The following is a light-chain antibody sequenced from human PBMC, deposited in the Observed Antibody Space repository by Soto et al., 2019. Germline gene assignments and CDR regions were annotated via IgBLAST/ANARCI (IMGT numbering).Light chain of an antibody. CDR2: GAS. CDR1: QGIGSS. V-gene: IGKV1-5*03. Sequence: DIQMTQSPSTLSASVGDRITITCRASQGIGSSLAWYQQKRGIAPNLLIYGASSLMSGVPSRFSGSGSGTEFSLTISSLQPDDFATYYCQQYNGDSRTFGQGTTVEI. J-gene: IGKJ1*01. CDR3: QQYNGDSRT.